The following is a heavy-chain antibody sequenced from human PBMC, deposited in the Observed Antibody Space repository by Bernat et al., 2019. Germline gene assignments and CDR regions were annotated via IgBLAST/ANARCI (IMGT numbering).Heavy chain of an antibody. J-gene: IGHJ4*02. CDR1: GYTFTSFG. V-gene: IGHV1-18*01. D-gene: IGHD3-10*01. CDR3: AREWGCGSGTNYVQFDY. CDR2: ISAHNGDT. Sequence: QVQLVQSGAEVKEPGASVKVSCKAFGYTFTSFGFSWVRQAPGQGLEWMGWISAHNGDTRYAQRLQGRVTMAIDTSTTTAYMELRSLTSDDTAVYYCAREWGCGSGTNYVQFDYWGQGTLVTVSS.